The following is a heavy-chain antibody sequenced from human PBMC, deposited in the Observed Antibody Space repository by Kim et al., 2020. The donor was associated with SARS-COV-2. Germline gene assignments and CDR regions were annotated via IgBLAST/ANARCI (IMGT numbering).Heavy chain of an antibody. CDR2: INPNSGGT. J-gene: IGHJ4*02. CDR3: ARETVVTAISYFDY. Sequence: ASVKVSCKASGYTFTGYYMHWVRQAPGQGLEWMGRINPNSGGTNYAQKFQGRVTMTRDTSISTAYMELSRLRSDDTAVYYCARETVVTAISYFDYWGQGTLVTVSS. V-gene: IGHV1-2*06. D-gene: IGHD2-21*02. CDR1: GYTFTGYY.